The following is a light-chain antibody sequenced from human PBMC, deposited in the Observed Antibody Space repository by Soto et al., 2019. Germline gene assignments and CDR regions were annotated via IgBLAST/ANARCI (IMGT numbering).Light chain of an antibody. Sequence: IHMTPHTSTLSGALGDRVTITCRASQTISSWLAWYQQKPGKAPKLLIYKASTLKSGVPSRFSGSGSGTEFTLTISSLQPDDFATYYCQHYNSYSEAFGQGTKVDVK. V-gene: IGKV1-5*03. J-gene: IGKJ1*01. CDR3: QHYNSYSEA. CDR1: QTISSW. CDR2: KAS.